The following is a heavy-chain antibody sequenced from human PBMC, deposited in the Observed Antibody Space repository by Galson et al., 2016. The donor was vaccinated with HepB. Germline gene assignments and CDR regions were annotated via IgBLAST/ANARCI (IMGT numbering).Heavy chain of an antibody. D-gene: IGHD5-18*01. Sequence: SLRLSCAASGFTFSGYAMSWARQAPGKGLEWVSSISGSGQNTYYADSVQGRFTISRDNSKNTLFLQMNSLRDEDTAVYYCAKGGGYSYGYIPHWGQGTLLTVSS. J-gene: IGHJ4*02. CDR3: AKGGGYSYGYIPH. V-gene: IGHV3-23*01. CDR1: GFTFSGYA. CDR2: ISGSGQNT.